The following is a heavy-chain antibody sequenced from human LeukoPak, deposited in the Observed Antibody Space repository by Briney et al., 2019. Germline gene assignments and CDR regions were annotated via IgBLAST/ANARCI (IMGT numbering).Heavy chain of an antibody. CDR2: ISSSSSYI. J-gene: IGHJ3*02. V-gene: IGHV3-21*06. CDR3: ARDTYHFLTGYYKCAFDS. CDR1: GFTFSSYT. D-gene: IGHD3-9*01. Sequence: KPGGSLRLSCAACGFTFSSYTTQWVRQAPGKGLEWVSSISSSSSYIYYADSVKGRFTISRDNAKNSLYLQMNSLRAEDTAVYYSARDTYHFLTGYYKCAFDSRGQGTMVTVSS.